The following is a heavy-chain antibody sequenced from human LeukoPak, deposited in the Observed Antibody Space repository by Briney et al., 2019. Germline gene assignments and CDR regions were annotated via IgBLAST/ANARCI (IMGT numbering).Heavy chain of an antibody. CDR3: AKGVIAAVLANDY. Sequence: GGSLRLSCAASGFTFSSYAMSWVRQAPGKGLESVSAISGSGGSTYYADSVKGRFTISRDNSKNTLYLQMNSLRAEDTAVYYCAKGVIAAVLANDYWGQGTLVTVSS. CDR1: GFTFSSYA. J-gene: IGHJ4*02. D-gene: IGHD6-13*01. CDR2: ISGSGGST. V-gene: IGHV3-23*01.